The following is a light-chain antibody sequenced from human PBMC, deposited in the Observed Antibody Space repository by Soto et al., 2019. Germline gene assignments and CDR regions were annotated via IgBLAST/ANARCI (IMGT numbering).Light chain of an antibody. Sequence: QSALTQPRSVSGSPGQSVTISCTGTSSGVGAYNYVSWYQQHPGKAPKLILFDVRERPSGVPDRFSGSKFGNTASLTISGLQAEDEAEYFCCSYAGSYTWVFGGGTKLTVL. CDR1: SSGVGAYNY. CDR2: DVR. V-gene: IGLV2-11*01. CDR3: CSYAGSYTWV. J-gene: IGLJ3*02.